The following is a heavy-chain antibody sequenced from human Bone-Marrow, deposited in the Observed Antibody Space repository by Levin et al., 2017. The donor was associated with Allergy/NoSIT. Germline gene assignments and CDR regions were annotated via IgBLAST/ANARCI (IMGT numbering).Heavy chain of an antibody. CDR2: IYDSSGST. CDR1: GGSISSYH. J-gene: IGHJ6*02. Sequence: GSLRLSCTVSGGSISSYHWSWIRQPPGKGLEWIGYIYDSSGSTNYNPSLKSRVTISVDTSKNQFSLKLSSVTAADTAVYYCARDRAMVTTNAIYCYGMDVWGQGTTVTVSS. D-gene: IGHD4-17*01. CDR3: ARDRAMVTTNAIYCYGMDV. V-gene: IGHV4-59*01.